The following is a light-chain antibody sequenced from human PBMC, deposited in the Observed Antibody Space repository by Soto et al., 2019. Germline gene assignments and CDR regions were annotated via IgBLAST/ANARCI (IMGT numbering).Light chain of an antibody. J-gene: IGKJ2*03. Sequence: EIVMTQSPPSLTVTPGEPASISCRSSQRLLHSNGNTFLDWYLQKPGESPQLLIYLGSNRAYGVPDRVSGSEAGTGFTLKMSRVEGEDVGVYYCMQALQTPYSFGQGTKLEIK. CDR3: MQALQTPYS. CDR2: LGS. CDR1: QRLLHSNGNTF. V-gene: IGKV2-28*01.